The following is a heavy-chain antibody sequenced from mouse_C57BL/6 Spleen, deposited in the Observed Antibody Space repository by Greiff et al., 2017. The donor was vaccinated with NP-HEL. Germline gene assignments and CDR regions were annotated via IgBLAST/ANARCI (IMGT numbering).Heavy chain of an antibody. CDR3: ARWESNYFYFDY. CDR2: IHPNSGST. Sequence: QLQQPGAELVKPGASVKLSCKASGYTFTSYWMHWVKQRPGQGLEWIGMIHPNSGSTNYNEKFKSKATLTVDKSSSTAYMQLSSLTSEDSAVYYCARWESNYFYFDYWGQGTTLTVSS. V-gene: IGHV1-64*01. J-gene: IGHJ2*01. D-gene: IGHD2-5*01. CDR1: GYTFTSYW.